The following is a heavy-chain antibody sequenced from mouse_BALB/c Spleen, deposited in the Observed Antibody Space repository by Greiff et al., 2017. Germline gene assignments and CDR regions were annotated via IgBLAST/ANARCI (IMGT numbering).Heavy chain of an antibody. J-gene: IGHJ3*01. CDR2: IYPGSGST. Sequence: LQQPGSELVRPGASVKLSCKASGYTFTSYWMHWVKQRPGQGLEWIGNIYPGSGSTNYDEKFKSKATLTVDTSSSTAYMQLSSLTSEDSAVYYCTRPFYYDYDDWFAYWGQGTLVTVSA. CDR3: TRPFYYDYDDWFAY. D-gene: IGHD2-4*01. V-gene: IGHV1S22*01. CDR1: GYTFTSYW.